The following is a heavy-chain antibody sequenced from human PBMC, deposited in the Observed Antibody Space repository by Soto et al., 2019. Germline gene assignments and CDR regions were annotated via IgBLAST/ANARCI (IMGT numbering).Heavy chain of an antibody. CDR1: GFTFSSYS. D-gene: IGHD2-15*01. CDR2: IGGSSGHI. J-gene: IGHJ6*02. Sequence: EVQLVESGGGLVKPGGSLRLSCAASGFTFSSYSMVWVRQAPEKGLEWVSSIGGSSGHIYYADSLKGRFTISRDNAKNSLYLQMNSLRVDDTAVYYCSGCSGGACHQNYGMDVWGQGTTVTVSS. CDR3: SGCSGGACHQNYGMDV. V-gene: IGHV3-21*01.